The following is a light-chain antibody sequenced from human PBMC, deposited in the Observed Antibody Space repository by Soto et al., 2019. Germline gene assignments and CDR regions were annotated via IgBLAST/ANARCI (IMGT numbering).Light chain of an antibody. CDR1: SSDVGGSNY. CDR3: SSYRSRHSLEV. J-gene: IGLJ1*01. CDR2: EVS. Sequence: QSSLIQPASVSGSPGQSITISCTGTSSDVGGSNYVSWYQHHPHKAPKLLIYEVSYRPSGVSSRFSGSKSGNTASLTISGLQAEVEADYYCSSYRSRHSLEVFGVGNKDTLL. V-gene: IGLV2-14*01.